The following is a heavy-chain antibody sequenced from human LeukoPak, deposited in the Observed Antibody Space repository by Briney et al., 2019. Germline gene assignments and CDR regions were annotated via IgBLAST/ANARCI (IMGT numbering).Heavy chain of an antibody. Sequence: GGSLRLSCAASGFIFSTYGMHWVRQAPGKGLEWVSYISSSSSTIYYADSVKGRFTISRDNAKNSLYLQMNSPRAEDTAVYYCARDSGTVAGHFDYWGQGTLVTVSS. CDR1: GFIFSTYG. CDR3: ARDSGTVAGHFDY. CDR2: ISSSSSTI. J-gene: IGHJ4*02. D-gene: IGHD6-19*01. V-gene: IGHV3-48*04.